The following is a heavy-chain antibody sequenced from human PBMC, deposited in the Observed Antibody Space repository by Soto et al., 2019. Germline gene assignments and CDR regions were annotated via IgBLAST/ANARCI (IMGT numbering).Heavy chain of an antibody. Sequence: QVQLVQSGAEVKRPGASVKASCKASGYTFTNFDLNWVRQAPGQGLEWMGWMNPNSGDTGYAHKFQGRVTMTRDTSINTPYMELSSLKSEDTAVYFCARPGATFCGGDCYSDYWGQGTLVIVSS. CDR3: ARPGATFCGGDCYSDY. CDR1: GYTFTNFD. J-gene: IGHJ4*02. CDR2: MNPNSGDT. V-gene: IGHV1-8*02. D-gene: IGHD2-21*02.